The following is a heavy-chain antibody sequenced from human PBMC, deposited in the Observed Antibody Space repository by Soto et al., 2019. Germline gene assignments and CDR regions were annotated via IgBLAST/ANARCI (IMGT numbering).Heavy chain of an antibody. D-gene: IGHD1-7*01. V-gene: IGHV3-33*01. J-gene: IGHJ4*02. CDR1: GFTFSGWG. CDR3: ARDGIGGTPYRGYFDY. Sequence: QVQLVESGGGVVQPGRSLRLSCAASGFTFSGWGMHLVRQAPGKGLEWLAVTRYDGSNTYYADSVQGRFTISRDNSKNTLYVQMNSLRVDDMAVYYCARDGIGGTPYRGYFDYWGQGILVTVSS. CDR2: TRYDGSNT.